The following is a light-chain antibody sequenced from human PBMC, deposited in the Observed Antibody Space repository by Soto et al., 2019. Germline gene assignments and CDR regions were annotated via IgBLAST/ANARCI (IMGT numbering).Light chain of an antibody. J-gene: IGKJ5*01. Sequence: EIVMSKSAATLSVSPEERATLSCRASQSVNRNLAWYQQKPGQAPRLLISGASTRATDIPARFSGGGSGTEFTLTISSLQSEDFAVYYCQQYNIWPPTSGQGARPEI. CDR1: QSVNRN. CDR2: GAS. V-gene: IGKV3-15*01. CDR3: QQYNIWPPT.